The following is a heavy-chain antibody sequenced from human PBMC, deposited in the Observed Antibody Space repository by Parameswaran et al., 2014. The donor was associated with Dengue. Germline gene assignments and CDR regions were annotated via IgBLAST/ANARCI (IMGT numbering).Heavy chain of an antibody. J-gene: IGHJ4*02. CDR2: INPSGGST. V-gene: IGHV1-46*01. Sequence: WVRQAPGQGLEWMGIINPSGGSTSYAQKFQGRVTMTRDTSTSTVYMELSSLRSEDTAVYYCARGFRVQGHFDYWGQGTLVTVSS. D-gene: IGHD2/OR15-2a*01. CDR3: ARGFRVQGHFDY.